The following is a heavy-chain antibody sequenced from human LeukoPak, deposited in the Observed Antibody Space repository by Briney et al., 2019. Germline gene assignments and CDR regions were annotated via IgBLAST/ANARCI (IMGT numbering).Heavy chain of an antibody. V-gene: IGHV1-8*01. Sequence: GASVKVSCKASGYTFTSYDINWVRQATGQGLEWMGWMNPNSGNTGYAQKFQGRVTMTRNTSISTAYMELRSLRSDDTAVYYCARDARVSSFFDYWGQGTLVTVSS. CDR3: ARDARVSSFFDY. D-gene: IGHD1-26*01. CDR2: MNPNSGNT. CDR1: GYTFTSYD. J-gene: IGHJ4*02.